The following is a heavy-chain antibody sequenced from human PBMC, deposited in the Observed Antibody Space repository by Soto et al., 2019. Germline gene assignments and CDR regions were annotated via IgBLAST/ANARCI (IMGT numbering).Heavy chain of an antibody. D-gene: IGHD6-6*01. CDR1: GDSIDTSSYC. Sequence: SETLSLTCTVSGDSIDTSSYCWGWIRQPPGKGLEWIGSVCYRGTTYYNPSLMSRLTISVDTSKRQFSLNLSSLTATDTAVFYCARKGEYSTSYLFDTWGQGALVPVSP. J-gene: IGHJ5*02. CDR2: VCYRGTT. CDR3: ARKGEYSTSYLFDT. V-gene: IGHV4-39*01.